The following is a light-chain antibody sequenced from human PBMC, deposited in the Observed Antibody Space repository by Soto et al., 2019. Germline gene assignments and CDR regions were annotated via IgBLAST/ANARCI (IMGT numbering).Light chain of an antibody. J-gene: IGKJ4*01. CDR3: QQRRNWPLT. CDR1: QSVDSY. Sequence: EIVLTQSPATLSLSPGERATLSCRASQSVDSYCTWYQQKPGQAPRLLINDVSKSATGIPVRFSGSGSGTDGTLTISSLEPEEVEIYYCQQRRNWPLTFGGGTKVEIK. CDR2: DVS. V-gene: IGKV3-11*01.